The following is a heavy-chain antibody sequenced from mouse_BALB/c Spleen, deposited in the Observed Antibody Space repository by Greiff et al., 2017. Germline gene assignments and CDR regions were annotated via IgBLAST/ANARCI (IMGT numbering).Heavy chain of an antibody. J-gene: IGHJ2*01. V-gene: IGHV5-12-1*01. CDR1: GFAFSSYD. CDR2: ISSGGGST. CDR3: ARRRYYFDY. Sequence: VQLQQSGGGLVKPGGSLKLSCAASGFAFSSYDMSWVRQTPEKRLEWVAYISSGGGSTYYPDTVKGRFTISRDNAKNTLYLQMSSLKSEDTAMYYCARRRYYFDYWGQGTTLTVSS.